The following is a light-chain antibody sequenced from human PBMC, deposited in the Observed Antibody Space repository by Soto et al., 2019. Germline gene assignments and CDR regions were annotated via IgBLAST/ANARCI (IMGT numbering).Light chain of an antibody. J-gene: IGLJ2*01. CDR2: YDS. V-gene: IGLV3-21*04. CDR3: QVWDSSSDHLVV. CDR1: NIGSKR. Sequence: SYELTQPPSVSVAPGKTARITCGGNNIGSKRVQWYQQKPGQAPVLVIYYDSDRPSGIPERFSGSNSGNTATLTISRVEAGDEADDYCQVWDSSSDHLVVFGGGTKVTVL.